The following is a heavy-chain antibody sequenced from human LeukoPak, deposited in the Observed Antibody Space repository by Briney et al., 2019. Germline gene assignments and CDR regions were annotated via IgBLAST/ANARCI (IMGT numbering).Heavy chain of an antibody. CDR1: VYIFTTYG. CDR3: ARDKDWDLDH. CDR2: INTNSGNT. D-gene: IGHD3-9*01. Sequence: AAVNVSCQACVYIFTTYGMSGVRQTRGRGGEGMGCINTNSGNTKYAEDLQGRVTMTRDTSNNTAYMRLRSMTPDEAAVYYCARDKDWDLDHWGQGTLVTVSS. V-gene: IGHV1-18*01. J-gene: IGHJ4*02.